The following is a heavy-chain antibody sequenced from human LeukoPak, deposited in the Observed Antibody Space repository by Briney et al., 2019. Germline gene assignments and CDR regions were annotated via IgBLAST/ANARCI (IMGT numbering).Heavy chain of an antibody. V-gene: IGHV1-69*04. CDR1: GGTFSSYA. CDR2: IIPIFGIA. CDR3: ARGDYYDSSPLQH. J-gene: IGHJ1*01. Sequence: GASVKVSCKASGGTFSSYAISWVRQAPGQGLEWMGRIIPIFGIANYAQKFQGRVTITADKSTSTAYMELSSLRSEDTAVYYCARGDYYDSSPLQHWGQGTLVTVSS. D-gene: IGHD3-22*01.